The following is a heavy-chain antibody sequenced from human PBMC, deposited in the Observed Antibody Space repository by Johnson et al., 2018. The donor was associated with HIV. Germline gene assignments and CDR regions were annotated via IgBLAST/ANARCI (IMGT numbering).Heavy chain of an antibody. V-gene: IGHV3-11*04. Sequence: VQLVESGGGLVKPGGSLRLSCAASGFMFSDYYMSWIRQAPGNGLEWVSYISNTGNTIYYADSVKGRFTISRDNAKNSMFLQMNSLRAEGTGVYYCATDILFGTTRSVHDAFDTWVQGTMVTVSA. J-gene: IGHJ3*02. D-gene: IGHD1-7*01. CDR1: GFMFSDYY. CDR2: ISNTGNTI. CDR3: ATDILFGTTRSVHDAFDT.